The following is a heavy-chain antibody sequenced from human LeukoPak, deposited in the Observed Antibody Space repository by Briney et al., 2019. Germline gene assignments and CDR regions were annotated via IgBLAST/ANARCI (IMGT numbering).Heavy chain of an antibody. J-gene: IGHJ3*02. CDR3: ARDPPSRHYYDSSGYYGKAFDI. CDR1: GYTFTSYG. CDR2: ISAYNGNT. Sequence: RASVKVSCKASGYTFTSYGISWVRQAPGQGLEWMGWISAYNGNTNYAQKLQGRVTMTTDTSTSTAYMELRSLRSDDTAVYYCARDPPSRHYYDSSGYYGKAFDIRGQGTMVTVSS. D-gene: IGHD3-22*01. V-gene: IGHV1-18*01.